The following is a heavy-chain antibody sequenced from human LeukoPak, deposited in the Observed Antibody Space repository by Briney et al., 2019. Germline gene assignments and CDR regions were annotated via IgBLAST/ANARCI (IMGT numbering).Heavy chain of an antibody. CDR1: GDSISSYY. CDR2: IYSSGST. D-gene: IGHD2-21*02. V-gene: IGHV4-59*01. J-gene: IGHJ4*02. CDR3: ARGKRAGDSYYFDY. Sequence: SETLSLTCTVSGDSISSYYWNWIRQPPGTGLEWIGYIYSSGSTSYNPSLRSRVTMSGDASKNQFSLKLRSVTAADTAVYYCARGKRAGDSYYFDYWGQGILVTVSS.